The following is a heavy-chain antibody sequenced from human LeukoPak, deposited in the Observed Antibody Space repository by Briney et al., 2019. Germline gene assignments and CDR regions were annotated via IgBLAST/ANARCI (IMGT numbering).Heavy chain of an antibody. J-gene: IGHJ6*03. CDR1: GGSISSYY. Sequence: SETLSLTCTVSGGSISSYYWSWIRQPAGKGLEWIGRIYTTGSTNYNPSLKSRVTMSVDTPKNQFSLKLSSVTAADTAVYYCARDLYSSSWYSDYYYYYYMDVWGKGTTVTVSS. D-gene: IGHD6-13*01. V-gene: IGHV4-4*07. CDR2: IYTTGST. CDR3: ARDLYSSSWYSDYYYYYYMDV.